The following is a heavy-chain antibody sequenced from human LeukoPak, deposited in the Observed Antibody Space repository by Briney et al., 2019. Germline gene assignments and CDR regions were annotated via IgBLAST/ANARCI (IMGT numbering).Heavy chain of an antibody. CDR1: GYFIRSGYN. CDR3: AREQWGSTFPDY. V-gene: IGHV4-38-2*02. Sequence: ASETLSLTCSVSGYFIRSGYNWGWIGQPPGKGPEWIGSTHHNGPTFYHPSLKSRVTISVDTSLTQVSLNLNSVTAPDSAVHYCAREQWGSTFPDYWGQGVLVIVSS. J-gene: IGHJ4*02. D-gene: IGHD1-26*01. CDR2: THHNGPT.